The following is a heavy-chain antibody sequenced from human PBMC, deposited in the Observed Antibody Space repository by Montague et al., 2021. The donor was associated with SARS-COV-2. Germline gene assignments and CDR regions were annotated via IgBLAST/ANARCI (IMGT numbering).Heavy chain of an antibody. CDR1: GGSFSDYN. V-gene: IGHV4-34*01. CDR3: SRGQVTIFACLIMLPAAGAFDV. Sequence: SETLSLTCAVYGGSFSDYNWSWIRQPPGKGLEWMGESNHSGSSNYNPSLKNRVTISVDKSKNKIFLKLTSVTAADTATYYCSRGQVTIFACLIMLPAAGAFDVWGQGTTVTVSS. J-gene: IGHJ3*01. D-gene: IGHD3-3*01. CDR2: SNHSGSS.